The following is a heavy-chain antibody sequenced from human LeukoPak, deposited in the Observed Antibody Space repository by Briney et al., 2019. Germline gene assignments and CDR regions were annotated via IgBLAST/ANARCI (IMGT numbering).Heavy chain of an antibody. D-gene: IGHD6-19*01. CDR2: INHSGST. Sequence: PSETLSLTCAVYGGSFSGYYWSWIRQPPGKGLEWIGEINHSGSTNYNPSLKRRVTISVDTSKNQFFLQLSSVTAADTAVYYCARLSRQWLLVDYWGQGTLVTVSS. J-gene: IGHJ4*02. CDR3: ARLSRQWLLVDY. CDR1: GGSFSGYY. V-gene: IGHV4-34*01.